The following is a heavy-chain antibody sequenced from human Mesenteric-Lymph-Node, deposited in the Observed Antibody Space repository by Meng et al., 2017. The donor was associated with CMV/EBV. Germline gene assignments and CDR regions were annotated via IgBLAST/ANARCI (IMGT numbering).Heavy chain of an antibody. CDR1: GYTFTGYY. J-gene: IGHJ6*02. CDR3: ARDQKQLVHHIYYYYGMDV. CDR2: INPNSGGT. D-gene: IGHD6-6*01. V-gene: IGHV1-2*02. Sequence: ASVKVSCKASGYTFTGYYMHWVRQAPGQGLEWVGWINPNSGGTNYAQKFQGRVTMTRDTSISTAYMELSRLRSDDTAVYYCARDQKQLVHHIYYYYGMDVWGQGTTVTVSS.